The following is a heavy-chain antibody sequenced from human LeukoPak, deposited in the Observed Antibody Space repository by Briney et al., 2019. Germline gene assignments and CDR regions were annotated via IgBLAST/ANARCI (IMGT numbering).Heavy chain of an antibody. CDR1: GFTFSTSA. D-gene: IGHD3-10*02. V-gene: IGHV3-21*01. CDR2: IDYVGSHI. J-gene: IGHJ4*02. Sequence: GWSLRLSCAGSGFTFSTSAMNWVRQVPGKGLEWVSSIDYVGSHIYYSASVKGRFSISRDNARDSVYLQMDSLRAEDTAVYYCARDPERYLRTGHYDYWGQGTLVIVSS. CDR3: ARDPERYLRTGHYDY.